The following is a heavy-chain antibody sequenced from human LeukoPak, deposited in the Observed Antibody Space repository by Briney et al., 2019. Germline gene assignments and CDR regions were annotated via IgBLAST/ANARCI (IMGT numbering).Heavy chain of an antibody. J-gene: IGHJ5*02. D-gene: IGHD2-8*01. CDR3: AREGTNNRFDT. Sequence: GGSLSLSCAASGFTFSDYYLSWIRQAPGKGLEWVSYISCSGSTIYYAASVKGRFTTTRDNAKNSLYLQMNSLRAEDTAVYYCAREGTNNRFDTWGQGNLVTVSS. CDR1: GFTFSDYY. V-gene: IGHV3-11*04. CDR2: ISCSGSTI.